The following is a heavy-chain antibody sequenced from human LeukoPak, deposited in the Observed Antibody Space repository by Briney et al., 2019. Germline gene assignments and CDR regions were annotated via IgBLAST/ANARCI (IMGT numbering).Heavy chain of an antibody. J-gene: IGHJ4*02. CDR1: GFTVSSNY. Sequence: PGGSLRLSCAASGFTVSSNYMSWVRQAPGKGLEWVSVIYSGGSTYYADSVKGRLTISTDNSKNTLYLQMNSLRAEDTAVYYCAKAGRIVATTALWGQGTLVTVSS. V-gene: IGHV3-53*01. CDR3: AKAGRIVATTAL. CDR2: IYSGGST. D-gene: IGHD5-12*01.